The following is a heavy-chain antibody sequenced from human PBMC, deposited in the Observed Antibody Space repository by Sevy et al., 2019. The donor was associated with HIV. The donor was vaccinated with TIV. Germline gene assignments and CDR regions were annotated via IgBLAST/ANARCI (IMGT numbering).Heavy chain of an antibody. CDR3: ARVRDGTHFDY. V-gene: IGHV4-34*01. CDR2: INHSGST. J-gene: IGHJ4*02. Sequence: SETLSLTCAVYGGSFSGYYWSWIRQPPGKGLEWIGEINHSGSTNYNPSLKSRVTLSEDTSKNQFSLKLNSVTAADTAVYYCARVRDGTHFDYWGQGTLVTLSS. CDR1: GGSFSGYY.